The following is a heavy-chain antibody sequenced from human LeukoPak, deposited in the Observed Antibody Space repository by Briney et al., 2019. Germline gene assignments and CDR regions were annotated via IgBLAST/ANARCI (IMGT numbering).Heavy chain of an antibody. Sequence: PGGSLRLSCAASGFTFNNYAMSWVRQAPGKGLEWVALIWYDGSNRNYADSVKGRFTISRDDSKNTLYLQMNSLRAEDTALYFCARDLSFGSMSFDDWGQGTMVTVSS. CDR2: IWYDGSNR. CDR3: ARDLSFGSMSFDD. J-gene: IGHJ4*02. V-gene: IGHV3-33*08. CDR1: GFTFNNYA. D-gene: IGHD2/OR15-2a*01.